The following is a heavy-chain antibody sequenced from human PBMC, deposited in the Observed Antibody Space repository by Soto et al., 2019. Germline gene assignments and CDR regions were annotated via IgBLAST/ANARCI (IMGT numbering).Heavy chain of an antibody. CDR3: ARDSAYSVVVVAASDY. J-gene: IGHJ4*02. D-gene: IGHD2-15*01. Sequence: GASVKGSCKASGYTFTSYGISWVRQAPGQGLEWMGWISAYNGNTNYAHKLQGRVTMTTDTSTSTAYMELRSLRSDDTAVYYCARDSAYSVVVVAASDYWGQGTLVTVSS. V-gene: IGHV1-18*04. CDR1: GYTFTSYG. CDR2: ISAYNGNT.